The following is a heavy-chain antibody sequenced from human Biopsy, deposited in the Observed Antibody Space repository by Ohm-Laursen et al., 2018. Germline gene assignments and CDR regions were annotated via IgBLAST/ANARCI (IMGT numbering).Heavy chain of an antibody. J-gene: IGHJ3*02. D-gene: IGHD6-19*01. CDR2: ISYSRDT. CDR3: AKHGSGWTGDDAFHI. Sequence: SETLSLTCTVSGGSISGSSWSWIRQAPGKGLEWIGYISYSRDTNYNPSLKSRITISVDTSKNQFSRKLTSVTAADTAVYYCAKHGSGWTGDDAFHIWGQGIMVTVSS. CDR1: GGSISGSS. V-gene: IGHV4-59*08.